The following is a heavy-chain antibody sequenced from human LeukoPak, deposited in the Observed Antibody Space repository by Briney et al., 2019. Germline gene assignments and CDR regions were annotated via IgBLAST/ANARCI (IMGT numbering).Heavy chain of an antibody. D-gene: IGHD2-21*01. CDR2: IYTSGST. CDR1: GGSISSYY. Sequence: SETLSLTCTVSGGSISSYYWTWIRQPAGKGLEWIGRIYTSGSTNYNPSLKSRVTLSVDTSKNQFSLKLNSVTAADTAVYYCARESLWWAFDPWGQGTLVTVSS. J-gene: IGHJ5*02. V-gene: IGHV4-4*07. CDR3: ARESLWWAFDP.